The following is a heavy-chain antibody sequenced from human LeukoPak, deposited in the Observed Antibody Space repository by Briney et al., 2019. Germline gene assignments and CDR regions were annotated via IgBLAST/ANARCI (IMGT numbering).Heavy chain of an antibody. CDR3: ASQARTYYDFWSGYGHFDY. CDR1: GGSFSGYY. D-gene: IGHD3-3*01. Sequence: SETLSLTCAVSGGSFSGYYWSWIRQPPGKGLEWIGEINHSGSTNYNPSLKSRVTISVDTSKNQFSLKLSSVTAADTAVYYCASQARTYYDFWSGYGHFDYWGQGTLVTVSS. J-gene: IGHJ4*02. V-gene: IGHV4-34*01. CDR2: INHSGST.